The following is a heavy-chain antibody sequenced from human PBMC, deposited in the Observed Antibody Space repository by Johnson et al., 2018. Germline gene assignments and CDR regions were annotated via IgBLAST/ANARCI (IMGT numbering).Heavy chain of an antibody. CDR2: SKNKANSYTT. Sequence: VQLVESGGGLVQPGGSLRLSCAASGFTFSDHYMDWVRQAPGKGLEWVGRSKNKANSYTTEYAASVKDRFTILRDDSKNSLFLQMNSLKTEDTAVYYGVRGAGGSTPGLKGYNYYGMDVWGQGTMVTVSS. V-gene: IGHV3-72*01. D-gene: IGHD6-13*01. J-gene: IGHJ6*02. CDR3: VRGAGGSTPGLKGYNYYGMDV. CDR1: GFTFSDHY.